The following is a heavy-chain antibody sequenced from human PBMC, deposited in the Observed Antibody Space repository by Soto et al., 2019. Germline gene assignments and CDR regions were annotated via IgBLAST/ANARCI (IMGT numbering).Heavy chain of an antibody. J-gene: IGHJ4*02. V-gene: IGHV3-53*01. CDR1: GFTVSNNY. CDR2: IYSGGYT. D-gene: IGHD3-10*01. CDR3: AADGGGGGY. Sequence: EVQLVESGGGLIQPGGSLRLSCAVSGFTVSNNYMSWVRQAPGKGLEGVSVIYSGGYTAYGDSVKGRFTISRDNSKNTLYLQRNGRGADDAGVFYCAADGGGGGYWGQGTLVTVSS.